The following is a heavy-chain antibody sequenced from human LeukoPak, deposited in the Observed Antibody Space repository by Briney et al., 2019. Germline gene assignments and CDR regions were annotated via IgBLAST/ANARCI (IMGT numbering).Heavy chain of an antibody. CDR2: INPSGGST. CDR3: ARGGETLERPFSIVVVVAAAAHAFDI. V-gene: IGHV1-46*01. CDR1: GYTFTSNY. J-gene: IGHJ3*02. D-gene: IGHD2-15*01. Sequence: ASVKVSCKASGYTFTSNYIHWVRQAPGQGLEWMGIINPSGGSTSYAQKFQGRVTMTRDTSTSTVYMELSSLRSEDTAVYYCARGGETLERPFSIVVVVAAAAHAFDIWGQGTMVTVSS.